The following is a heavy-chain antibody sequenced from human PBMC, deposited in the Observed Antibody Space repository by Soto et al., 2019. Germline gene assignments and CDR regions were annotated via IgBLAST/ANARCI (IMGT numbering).Heavy chain of an antibody. CDR2: ISAYNGNT. V-gene: IGHV1-18*01. D-gene: IGHD2-15*01. CDR1: GYTFTSYG. J-gene: IGHJ4*02. Sequence: ASVKVSCKASGYTFTSYGISWVRQAPGQGLEWMGWISAYNGNTNYAQKLQGRVTMTTDTSTSTAYMELRSLRSDDTAVYYCARRGRCSGSREHFDYWGQGTLVTVSS. CDR3: ARRGRCSGSREHFDY.